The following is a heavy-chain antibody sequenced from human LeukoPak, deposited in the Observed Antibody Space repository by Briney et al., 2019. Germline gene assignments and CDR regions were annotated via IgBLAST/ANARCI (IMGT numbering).Heavy chain of an antibody. V-gene: IGHV4-39*07. J-gene: IGHJ4*02. Sequence: SETLSLTCSVSGGSISSSSYFWGWIRQPPGKGLEWIGSIYYSGSTNYNPSLKSRVTISVDTSKNQFSLELSSVTAADTAVYYCARVDFWSGYYLAYWGQGTLVTVSS. D-gene: IGHD3-3*01. CDR2: IYYSGST. CDR3: ARVDFWSGYYLAY. CDR1: GGSISSSSYF.